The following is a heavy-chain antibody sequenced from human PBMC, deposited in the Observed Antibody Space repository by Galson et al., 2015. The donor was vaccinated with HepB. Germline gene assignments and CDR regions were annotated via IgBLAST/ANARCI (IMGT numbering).Heavy chain of an antibody. J-gene: IGHJ6*03. CDR2: MGGSSGST. V-gene: IGHV3-23*01. CDR3: AKTLGGNNWSLLNMDV. CDR1: GFTFSSYA. D-gene: IGHD1-1*01. Sequence: SLRLSCAGSGFTFSSYAMNWVRQAPGKGLEWVSGMGGSSGSTYYADAVKGRFTISRDNSKNTLYLQMISLRAEDTAVYYCAKTLGGNNWSLLNMDVWGKGATVTVS.